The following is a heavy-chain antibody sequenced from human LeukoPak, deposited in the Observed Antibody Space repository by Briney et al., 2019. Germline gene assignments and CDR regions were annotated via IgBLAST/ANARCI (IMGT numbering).Heavy chain of an antibody. J-gene: IGHJ6*02. D-gene: IGHD2-2*01. Sequence: GGSLRLSCAASGFTFSSYTMGWVRQAPGKGLEWVSSISSSSSYIYYADSGKGRFTISRDNAKNSLYLQMNSLRAEDTAVYYCARDGPAAIHYGMDVWGQGTTVTVSS. CDR1: GFTFSSYT. V-gene: IGHV3-21*01. CDR2: ISSSSSYI. CDR3: ARDGPAAIHYGMDV.